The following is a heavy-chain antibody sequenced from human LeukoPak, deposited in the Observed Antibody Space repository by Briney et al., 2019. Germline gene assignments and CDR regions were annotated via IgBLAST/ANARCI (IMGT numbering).Heavy chain of an antibody. V-gene: IGHV5-51*01. D-gene: IGHD2-15*01. CDR3: ARGTYCSGGSSYSGGFAP. J-gene: IGHJ5*02. CDR1: AYSFTSYW. Sequence: GESLKISCRGSAYSFTSYWIGWVRQMPGKGLEWMGILYPGDSDTRYSPSFQGQVTISADKSISTAYLQWSSLKASDTAMYYCARGTYCSGGSSYSGGFAPWGQRTLVTVSS. CDR2: LYPGDSDT.